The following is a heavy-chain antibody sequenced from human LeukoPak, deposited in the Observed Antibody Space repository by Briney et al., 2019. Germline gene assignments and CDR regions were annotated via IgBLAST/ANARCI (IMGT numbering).Heavy chain of an antibody. Sequence: GGSLRLSCAASGFTFNSYWMAWVRQAPGKGLEWVANIKQDGNKKYYVDSVKGRFIISRDNAKNSLYLQMNSLRVEDTAVYYCAREGLNCSSSSCQRATFDYWGQGTLVTVSS. CDR2: IKQDGNKK. CDR1: GFTFNSYW. J-gene: IGHJ4*02. V-gene: IGHV3-7*01. CDR3: AREGLNCSSSSCQRATFDY. D-gene: IGHD2-2*01.